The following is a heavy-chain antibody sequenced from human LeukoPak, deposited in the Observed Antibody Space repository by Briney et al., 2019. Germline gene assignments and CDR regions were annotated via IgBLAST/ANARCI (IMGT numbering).Heavy chain of an antibody. D-gene: IGHD3-22*01. J-gene: IGHJ1*01. V-gene: IGHV3-23*01. Sequence: GGSLRLSCAASGFTFSSYAMSWVRQAPGKGLGWVSAISGSGGSTYYADSVKGRFTISRDNSKNTLYLQMNSLRAEDTAVYYCAKSRMIVVTSRAEYFQHWGQGTLVTVSS. CDR1: GFTFSSYA. CDR3: AKSRMIVVTSRAEYFQH. CDR2: ISGSGGST.